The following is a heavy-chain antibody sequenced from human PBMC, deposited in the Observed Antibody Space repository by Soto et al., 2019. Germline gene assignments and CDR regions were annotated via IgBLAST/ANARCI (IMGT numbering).Heavy chain of an antibody. D-gene: IGHD3-22*01. J-gene: IGHJ4*02. CDR1: GFTFSDYY. CDR3: ARDLGYYASDGYFDY. V-gene: IGHV3-11*01. CDR2: ISSSGNII. Sequence: GGSLRLSCAGSGFTFSDYYMSWIRQAPGKGLEWVSYISSSGNIIYYADSVKGRFTISRDNAKNSLYLQMNSLRAEDTAVYYCARDLGYYASDGYFDYWGQGTLVTVSS.